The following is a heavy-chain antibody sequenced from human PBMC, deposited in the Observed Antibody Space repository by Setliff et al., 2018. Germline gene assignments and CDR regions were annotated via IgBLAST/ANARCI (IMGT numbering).Heavy chain of an antibody. Sequence: LKISCKGSGYTFTTYWIGWVRQMPGKGLEWMGIIYPGDSDTRYSPSFQGQVTISADKSISTAYLQWSGLKASDTAMYYCARSPTRYSSSSHFDYWGQGTPVTVSS. CDR3: ARSPTRYSSSSHFDY. D-gene: IGHD6-13*01. CDR2: IYPGDSDT. J-gene: IGHJ4*02. CDR1: GYTFTTYW. V-gene: IGHV5-51*01.